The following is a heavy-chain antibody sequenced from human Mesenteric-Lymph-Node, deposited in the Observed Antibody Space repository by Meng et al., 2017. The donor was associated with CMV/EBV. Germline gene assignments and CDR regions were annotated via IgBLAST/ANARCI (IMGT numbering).Heavy chain of an antibody. Sequence: GESLKISCAASGFTFSSYGMSWVRQAPGKGLEWVSAISGSGGSTYYADSVKGRFTISRDNSKNTLYLQMNSLRAEDTAVYYCAKREGGGGLNAFDIWGQGTVVTVSS. CDR1: GFTFSSYG. J-gene: IGHJ3*02. CDR3: AKREGGGGLNAFDI. CDR2: ISGSGGST. V-gene: IGHV3-23*01. D-gene: IGHD2-15*01.